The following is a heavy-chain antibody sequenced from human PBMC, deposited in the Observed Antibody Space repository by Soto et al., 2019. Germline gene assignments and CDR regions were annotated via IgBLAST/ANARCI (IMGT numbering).Heavy chain of an antibody. Sequence: QGHLVESGGGVVQSGRSLRLSCAASGFTFSSYAFHWVRQAPGKGLEWVALISDTGISENYADSVKGRFAISRDNSKNTLVLEMNSLRPEDTALYYCARGSCRSPDCFRLDVWGQGTTVTVSS. D-gene: IGHD2-2*01. CDR1: GFTFSSYA. V-gene: IGHV3-30*09. CDR3: ARGSCRSPDCFRLDV. CDR2: ISDTGISE. J-gene: IGHJ6*02.